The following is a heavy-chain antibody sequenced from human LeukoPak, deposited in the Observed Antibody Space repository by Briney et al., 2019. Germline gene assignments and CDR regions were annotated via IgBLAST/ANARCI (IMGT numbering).Heavy chain of an antibody. CDR3: ARVRWGGLYYFDY. Sequence: PGGSLRLSCAASGFTFSSYGMSWVRQAPGKGLVGVSRINNDGRSTNYADSVKGRFTISRDNAKNTLYLQMNSLRAEDTAVYYCARVRWGGLYYFDYWGQGTLVTVSS. D-gene: IGHD3-16*01. J-gene: IGHJ4*02. CDR2: INNDGRST. CDR1: GFTFSSYG. V-gene: IGHV3-74*01.